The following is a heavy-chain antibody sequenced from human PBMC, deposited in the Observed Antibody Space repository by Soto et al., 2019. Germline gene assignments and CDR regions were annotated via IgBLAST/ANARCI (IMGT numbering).Heavy chain of an antibody. CDR1: GFTINSNW. Sequence: EVQMVESGGDLVQPGGSLRLSCAVSGFTINSNWMHWVRQAPGKGLVWVSRIDGEGSGTSYADSVKGRFTISRDVAKNTVHLQMSSLRVEGTAVYYWATVFDYWGQGTPVTVSS. CDR2: IDGEGSGT. J-gene: IGHJ4*02. CDR3: ATVFDY. V-gene: IGHV3-74*01.